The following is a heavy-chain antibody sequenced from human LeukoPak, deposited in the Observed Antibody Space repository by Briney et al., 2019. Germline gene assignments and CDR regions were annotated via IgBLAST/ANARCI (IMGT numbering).Heavy chain of an antibody. CDR2: IKQDGSEK. CDR3: ARGPLWSGYSPGY. D-gene: IGHD3-3*01. V-gene: IGHV3-7*01. Sequence: GGSLRLSCAASGFTFSNYWMNWVRQTPGKGLEWVAIIKQDGSEKYYVDSMKGRFTISRDNTKNLLYLQMNNLRVEGTAVYYCARGPLWSGYSPGYWGQGTLVTVSS. CDR1: GFTFSNYW. J-gene: IGHJ4*02.